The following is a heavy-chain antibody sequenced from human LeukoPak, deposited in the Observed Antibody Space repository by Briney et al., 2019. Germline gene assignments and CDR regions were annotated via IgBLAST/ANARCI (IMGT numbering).Heavy chain of an antibody. V-gene: IGHV1-46*01. CDR3: ARFGGVRAFDI. Sequence: ASVKVSCKASGYTFTSYYMHWVRQAPGQGLEWMGIINSSGGSTSYAQKFQGRVTMTRDTSTSTVYMELSSLRSEDTAVYYCARFGGVRAFDIWGQGTMVTVSS. CDR1: GYTFTSYY. J-gene: IGHJ3*02. D-gene: IGHD3-16*01. CDR2: INSSGGST.